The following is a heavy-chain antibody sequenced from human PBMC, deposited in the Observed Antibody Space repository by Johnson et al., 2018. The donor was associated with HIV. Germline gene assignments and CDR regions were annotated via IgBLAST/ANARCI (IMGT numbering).Heavy chain of an antibody. CDR3: ARPLNNFPSNFDAFDI. CDR1: GFTFSSYA. D-gene: IGHD4-11*01. Sequence: HVQLVESGGGVVQPGRSLRLSCAASGFTFSSYAMHWVRQAPGKGLEWVAVISYDGSNKYYADSVKGRFTISRDNSKNTVYLQMNSLRAEDTAVYYCARPLNNFPSNFDAFDIWGQGTMVTVSS. CDR2: ISYDGSNK. V-gene: IGHV3-30*04. J-gene: IGHJ3*02.